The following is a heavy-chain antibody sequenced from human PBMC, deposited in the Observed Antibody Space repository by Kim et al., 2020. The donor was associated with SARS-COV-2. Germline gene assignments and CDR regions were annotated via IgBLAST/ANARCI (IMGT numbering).Heavy chain of an antibody. Sequence: GGSLRLSCTGSGFNFRDYAMSWFRQAPGKGLEWVGFIRSTVHGGTTDYAASVKGRFTMSRDDSKNIAYLQMNNLKSDDTAVYFCAKRINMARYDPWGQGT. V-gene: IGHV3-49*03. D-gene: IGHD3-10*01. J-gene: IGHJ5*02. CDR1: GFNFRDYA. CDR2: IRSTVHGGTT. CDR3: AKRINMARYDP.